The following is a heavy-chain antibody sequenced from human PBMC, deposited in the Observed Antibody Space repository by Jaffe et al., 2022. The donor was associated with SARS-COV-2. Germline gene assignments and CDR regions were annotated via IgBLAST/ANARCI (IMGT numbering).Heavy chain of an antibody. Sequence: QVQLQESGPGLVKPSQTLSLTCTVSGGSISTGGYYWSWIRQHPGKGLEWIGYIYYSGSTFYNPSLKSRVSMSVDTSKNQFSLKLSSVTAADTAVFYCARTARLVGATTPYCFDSWGQGTPVTVSS. J-gene: IGHJ4*02. CDR2: IYYSGST. CDR3: ARTARLVGATTPYCFDS. V-gene: IGHV4-31*03. CDR1: GGSISTGGYY. D-gene: IGHD1-26*01.